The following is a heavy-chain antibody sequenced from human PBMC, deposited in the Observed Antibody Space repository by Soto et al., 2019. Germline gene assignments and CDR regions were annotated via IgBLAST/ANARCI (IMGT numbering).Heavy chain of an antibody. CDR1: GGSISSGGYY. V-gene: IGHV4-31*03. CDR3: ARDSDYGRGVVDY. CDR2: IYYSGST. D-gene: IGHD4-17*01. Sequence: PSETLSLTCTVSGGSISSGGYYWSWIRQHPGKGLEWIGYIYYSGSTYYNPSLKSRVTISVDTSKNQFSLKLSSVTAADTAVYYCARDSDYGRGVVDYWGQGTLVTVSS. J-gene: IGHJ4*02.